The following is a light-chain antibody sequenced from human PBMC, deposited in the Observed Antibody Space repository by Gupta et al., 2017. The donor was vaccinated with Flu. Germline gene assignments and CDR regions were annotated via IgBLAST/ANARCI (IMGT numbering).Light chain of an antibody. CDR1: QSISSY. Sequence: DIQMTQSPSSLSASVGDRVTITCRASQSISSYLNWYQQKPGKAPKLLIYAASSLQSGVPSRFSGSGSGTDFTLTISSLQPEDFATYYCQQSSGRFTFGPGTKVDIK. CDR2: AAS. CDR3: QQSSGRFT. V-gene: IGKV1-39*01. J-gene: IGKJ3*01.